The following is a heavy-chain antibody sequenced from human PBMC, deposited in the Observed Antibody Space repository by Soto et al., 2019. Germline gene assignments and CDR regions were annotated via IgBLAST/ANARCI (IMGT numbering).Heavy chain of an antibody. CDR3: AKAELKPLVRGVVNDAFDI. J-gene: IGHJ3*02. D-gene: IGHD3-10*01. Sequence: EVQLLESGGGLVQPGGSLRLSCAASGFTFSNYAMRWVRQAPGKGLEWVSGISGNGGLTYHAESVKGRFTISRDNSKNTLYLEMNSLRVDDTAGYYCAKAELKPLVRGVVNDAFDIWGQGTMVTVSS. CDR2: ISGNGGLT. V-gene: IGHV3-23*01. CDR1: GFTFSNYA.